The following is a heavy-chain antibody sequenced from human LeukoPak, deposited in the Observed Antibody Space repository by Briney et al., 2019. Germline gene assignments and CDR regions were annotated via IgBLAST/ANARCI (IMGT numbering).Heavy chain of an antibody. J-gene: IGHJ4*02. CDR2: IKQDGSEK. CDR1: GFTFSSYW. Sequence: PGGSLRLSCAASGFTFSSYWMSWVRQAPGKGLEWVANIKQDGSEKYYVDSVKGRFTISRDNAKNSLYLQMNSLRAEATAVYYCAREAPGLYSSSWFDYWGQGTLVTVSS. V-gene: IGHV3-7*03. D-gene: IGHD6-13*01. CDR3: AREAPGLYSSSWFDY.